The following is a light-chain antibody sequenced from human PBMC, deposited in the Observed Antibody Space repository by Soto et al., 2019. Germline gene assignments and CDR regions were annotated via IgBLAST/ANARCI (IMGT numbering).Light chain of an antibody. CDR1: QSVSSN. CDR3: QQYNNWPPLT. Sequence: EIVMTQSPATLSVSPGEGATLSCRASQSVSSNLAWYQQKPGQAPRLLIDAASTRATGIPARFRGSGSGTEFTLTITSLQSEDFAVYYCQQYNNWPPLTFGGGTKVEIK. J-gene: IGKJ4*01. V-gene: IGKV3-15*01. CDR2: AAS.